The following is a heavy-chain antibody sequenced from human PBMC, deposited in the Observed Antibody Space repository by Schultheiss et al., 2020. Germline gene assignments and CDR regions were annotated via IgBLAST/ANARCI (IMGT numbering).Heavy chain of an antibody. CDR1: GYTFTSYV. CDR3: ARIYDFWSCDNWFDP. V-gene: IGHV1-18*01. J-gene: IGHJ5*02. D-gene: IGHD3-3*01. CDR2: ISAYNGNT. Sequence: ASVKVSCKASGYTFTSYVISWVRQAPGQGLEWMGWISAYNGNTNYAQKLQGRVTMTTDTSTSTAYMELRSLRSDDTAVYYCARIYDFWSCDNWFDPWGQGTMVTVSS.